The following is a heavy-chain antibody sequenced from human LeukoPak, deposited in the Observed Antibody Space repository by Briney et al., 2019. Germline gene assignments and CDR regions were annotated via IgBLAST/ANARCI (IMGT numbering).Heavy chain of an antibody. Sequence: GSLRLSCAASGFTFSRYWMSWVRQAPGKGLEWVANINQDGSEKYYVDSVKGRFTISRDSAKKSLYLQMNSLRAEDTAVYYCAGAINTMIANEFDYWGQGTLVTVSS. V-gene: IGHV3-7*01. CDR3: AGAINTMIANEFDY. D-gene: IGHD3-22*01. CDR1: GFTFSRYW. CDR2: INQDGSEK. J-gene: IGHJ4*02.